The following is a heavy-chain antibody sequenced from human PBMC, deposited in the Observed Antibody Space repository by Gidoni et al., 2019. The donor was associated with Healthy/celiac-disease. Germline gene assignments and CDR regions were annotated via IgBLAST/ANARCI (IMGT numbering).Heavy chain of an antibody. V-gene: IGHV3-30*18. Sequence: QVQLFESGGGVVQPGRSLRRSSAASGFTFSSYGMHWVRQAPGKGLGWVAVIANDGSNKYYADSVKGRFTISRDKSKNTLYLKMNSLRAEDTAVYYCAKDRGGVRWFGELFRDYWGQGTLVTVSS. J-gene: IGHJ4*02. D-gene: IGHD3-10*01. CDR1: GFTFSSYG. CDR2: IANDGSNK. CDR3: AKDRGGVRWFGELFRDY.